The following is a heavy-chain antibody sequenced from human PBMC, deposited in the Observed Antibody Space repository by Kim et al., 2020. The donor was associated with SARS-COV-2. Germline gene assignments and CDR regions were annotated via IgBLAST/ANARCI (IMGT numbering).Heavy chain of an antibody. CDR1: GFTFGDYA. Sequence: GGSLRLSCAASGFTFGDYAMHWVRQAPGKGLEGVSGISWNSGSIGYADSVKGRFTISRDNAKNSLYLQMNSLRAEDTALYYCAKGDDYSNLYGMDVWGQGTTVTVSS. J-gene: IGHJ6*02. CDR3: AKGDDYSNLYGMDV. D-gene: IGHD4-4*01. CDR2: ISWNSGSI. V-gene: IGHV3-9*01.